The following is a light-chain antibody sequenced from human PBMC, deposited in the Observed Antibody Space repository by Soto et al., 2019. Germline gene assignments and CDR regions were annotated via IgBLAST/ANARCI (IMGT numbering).Light chain of an antibody. J-gene: IGKJ2*01. CDR2: DAS. V-gene: IGKV1-12*01. CDR3: QQSNTIPYT. Sequence: DIQMTQSPSSVSASVGDRLTITCRASQGISGWLAWYQQKPGKAPNLLIYDASTLRNGVPSRFSGSGSGTYFTLTISNLQPEDFATYYCQQSNTIPYTFGQGTKVDIK. CDR1: QGISGW.